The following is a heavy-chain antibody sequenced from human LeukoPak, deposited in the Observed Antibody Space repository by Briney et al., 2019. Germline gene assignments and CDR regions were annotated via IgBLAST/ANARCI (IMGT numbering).Heavy chain of an antibody. CDR3: ARVVDAFDI. J-gene: IGHJ3*02. Sequence: SETLSLTCTVSGGSISNRSYYWGWIRQPPGKGLEWIGKISDSGNTYYSPSLRSRVTISVDRSKNQFSLKLSSVTAADTAVYYCARVVDAFDIWGQGTMVTVSS. CDR1: GGSISNRSYY. V-gene: IGHV4-39*07. CDR2: ISDSGNT.